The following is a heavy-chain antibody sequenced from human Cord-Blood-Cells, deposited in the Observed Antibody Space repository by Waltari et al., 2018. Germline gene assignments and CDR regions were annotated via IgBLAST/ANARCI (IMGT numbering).Heavy chain of an antibody. CDR2: IYSGGST. CDR1: GFTVRSTH. V-gene: IGHV3-53*01. D-gene: IGHD6-19*01. Sequence: EVQLVESGGGLIQPGGSLGLSCASSGFTVRSTHMRWVRQAPGKGLEWVSVIYSGGSTYYADSVKGRFTISRDNSKNTLYLQMNSLRAEDTAVYYCAREGHSSGWSFDYWGQGTLVTVSS. J-gene: IGHJ4*02. CDR3: AREGHSSGWSFDY.